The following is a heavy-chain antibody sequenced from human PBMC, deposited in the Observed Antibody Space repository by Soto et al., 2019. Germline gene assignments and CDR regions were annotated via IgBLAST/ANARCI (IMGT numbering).Heavy chain of an antibody. CDR2: ISAYNGNT. D-gene: IGHD2-2*01. CDR1: GYTFTSYG. V-gene: IGHV1-18*01. J-gene: IGHJ6*02. Sequence: QVQLVQSGAAVKKPGASVKVSCKASGYTFTSYGFSWVRQAPGQGLEWMGWISAYNGNTNYAQKLQGSVTMTTDTSTSTAYMELRSLRSDDTAVYYCARYHLNSYYYGMDVWGQGTTVTVSS. CDR3: ARYHLNSYYYGMDV.